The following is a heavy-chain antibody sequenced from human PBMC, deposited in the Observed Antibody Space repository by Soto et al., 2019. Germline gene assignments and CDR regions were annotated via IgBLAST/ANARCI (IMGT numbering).Heavy chain of an antibody. CDR1: GFSLRTTGVG. J-gene: IGHJ4*02. D-gene: IGHD3-16*01. CDR3: AHTWGLPFDY. V-gene: IGHV2-5*01. CDR2: IYWNDDK. Sequence: QITLKESGPTLVEPTQTLTLTCTYSGFSLRTTGVGVGWIRQPPGKALEWLGIIYWNDDKRYSPSLKNRFTLTSDRSKSQVVLTMTNMDPVDTATYYCAHTWGLPFDYWGQGTLVIVSS.